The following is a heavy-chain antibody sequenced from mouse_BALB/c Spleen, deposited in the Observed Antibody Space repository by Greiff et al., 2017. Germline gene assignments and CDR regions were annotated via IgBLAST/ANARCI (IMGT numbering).Heavy chain of an antibody. D-gene: IGHD2-1*01. CDR1: GYTFTSYW. J-gene: IGHJ3*01. V-gene: IGHV1-87*01. Sequence: LVESGAELARPGASVKLSCKASGYTFTSYWMQWVKQRPGQGLEWIGAIYPGDGDTRYTQKFKGKATLTADKSSSTAYMQLSSLASEDSAVYYCARGGGNYRAWFAYWGQGTLVTVSA. CDR3: ARGGGNYRAWFAY. CDR2: IYPGDGDT.